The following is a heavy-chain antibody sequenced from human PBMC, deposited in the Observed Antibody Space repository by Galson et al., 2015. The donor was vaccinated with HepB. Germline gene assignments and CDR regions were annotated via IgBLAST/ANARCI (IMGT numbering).Heavy chain of an antibody. J-gene: IGHJ4*02. CDR3: AREGFKGSYYDFWSGGKPFDY. CDR1: GYTFTSYA. V-gene: IGHV1-3*01. D-gene: IGHD3-3*01. CDR2: INAGNGNT. Sequence: SVKVSCKASGYTFTSYAMHWVRQAPGQRLEWMGWINAGNGNTKYSQKLQGRVTITRDTSASTAYMELSSLRSEDTAVYYCAREGFKGSYYDFWSGGKPFDYWGQGTLVTVSS.